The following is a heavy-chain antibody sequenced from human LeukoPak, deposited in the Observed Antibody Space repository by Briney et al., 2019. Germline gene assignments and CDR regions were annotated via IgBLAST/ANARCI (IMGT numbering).Heavy chain of an antibody. CDR3: ATLSPDCSGGSCYSGWFDP. CDR2: ISAYNGNT. CDR1: GYTFTSYG. D-gene: IGHD2-15*01. Sequence: GASVKVSCKASGYTFTSYGISWVRQAPGQGLEWMGWISAYNGNTNYAQKLQGRVTMTTDTSTSTAYMELRSLRSDDTAVYYCATLSPDCSGGSCYSGWFDPWGQGILVTVSS. J-gene: IGHJ5*02. V-gene: IGHV1-18*01.